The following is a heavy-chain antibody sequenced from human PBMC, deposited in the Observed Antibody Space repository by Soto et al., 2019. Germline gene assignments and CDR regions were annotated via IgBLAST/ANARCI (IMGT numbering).Heavy chain of an antibody. CDR2: INPNSGGT. CDR1: GYTFTGYY. CDR3: ARTVSSGWDYHYYYGMDV. V-gene: IGHV1-2*04. J-gene: IGHJ6*02. D-gene: IGHD6-19*01. Sequence: ASVKVSCKASGYTFTGYYMHWVRQAPGQGLEWMGWINPNSGGTNYAQKFQGWVTMTRDMSISTAYMELSRLRSDDTAVYYCARTVSSGWDYHYYYGMDVWGQGTTVTVSS.